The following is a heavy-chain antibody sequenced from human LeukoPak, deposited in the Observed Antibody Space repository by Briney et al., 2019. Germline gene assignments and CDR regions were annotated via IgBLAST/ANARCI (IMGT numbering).Heavy chain of an antibody. Sequence: GGSLRLSCAASGFTFSSYAMSWVRQAPGKGLEWVSAISGSGGSTYYADSVKGRFTISRDNSKSTLYLQMNSLRAEDTAVYYCAKDKIGLRFLEWSYLFDYWGQGTLVTVSS. J-gene: IGHJ4*02. CDR2: ISGSGGST. CDR3: AKDKIGLRFLEWSYLFDY. CDR1: GFTFSSYA. D-gene: IGHD3-3*01. V-gene: IGHV3-23*01.